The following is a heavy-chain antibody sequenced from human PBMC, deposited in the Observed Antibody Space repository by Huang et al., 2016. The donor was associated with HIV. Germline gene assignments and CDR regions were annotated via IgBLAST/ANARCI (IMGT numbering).Heavy chain of an antibody. CDR3: ARSDYHFGMDV. CDR1: EFTFSRYG. Sequence: QVQVVESGGGVVQPGRSLRLSCTTSEFTFSRYGMHWVRQAPGKGLEWVASISYDGGYRYYADSVKGRFTISRDNSKNTVYLQMNSLRGEDTAVYYCARSDYHFGMDVWGQGTTVTVSS. V-gene: IGHV3-30*03. CDR2: ISYDGGYR. J-gene: IGHJ6*02.